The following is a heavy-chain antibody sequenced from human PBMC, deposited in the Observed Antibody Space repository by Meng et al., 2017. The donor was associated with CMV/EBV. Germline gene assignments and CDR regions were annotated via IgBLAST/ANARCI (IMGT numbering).Heavy chain of an antibody. CDR1: GFSFSSYV. V-gene: IGHV3-30*02. CDR3: VGDDPSSPRTARADY. Sequence: GFSFSSYVMDYVRQAPGKGLEWVAFIRYDGSNKYYADSVKGRFTISRDNSKNTLYLQMNSLRAEDTAVYYCVGDDPSSPRTARADYWGQGTLVTVSS. J-gene: IGHJ4*02. D-gene: IGHD3-16*01. CDR2: IRYDGSNK.